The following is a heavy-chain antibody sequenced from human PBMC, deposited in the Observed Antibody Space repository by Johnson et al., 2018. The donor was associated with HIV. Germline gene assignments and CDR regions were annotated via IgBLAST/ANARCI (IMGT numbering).Heavy chain of an antibody. Sequence: VQLVESGGGLIQPGGSLRLSCAASGFTVSSNYMSWVRQAPGKGLEWVSVIYSGGSTYYADSVKGRFTISRDKSKNTLYLQMNSLRAEDTAVYYCARPIARVASDIWGQGTMVTVSS. CDR1: GFTVSSNY. J-gene: IGHJ3*02. D-gene: IGHD6-13*01. V-gene: IGHV3-53*01. CDR3: ARPIARVASDI. CDR2: IYSGGST.